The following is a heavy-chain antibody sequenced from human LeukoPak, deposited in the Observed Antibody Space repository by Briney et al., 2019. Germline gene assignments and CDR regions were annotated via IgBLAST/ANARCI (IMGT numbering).Heavy chain of an antibody. D-gene: IGHD2-15*01. Sequence: PGGSLRLSCTASGFTLRTFGMSWVRQAPGKGLEWVSGIGNTGAFTNYADSVKGRFTISRDNSKNMLYLQMNSLSAEDTAMYYCAINGKGGCPYYFDSWGQGTLVTVSS. V-gene: IGHV3-23*01. CDR1: GFTLRTFG. J-gene: IGHJ4*02. CDR2: IGNTGAFT. CDR3: AINGKGGCPYYFDS.